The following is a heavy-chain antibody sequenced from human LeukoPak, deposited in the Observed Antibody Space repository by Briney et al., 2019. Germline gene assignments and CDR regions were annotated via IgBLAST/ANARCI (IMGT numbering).Heavy chain of an antibody. J-gene: IGHJ3*02. CDR3: ARQAYGSHFDAFDI. Sequence: GGSLRLSCAASGFTVSSNYMSWVRQAPGKGLEWVSAIYSGGSTYYADSVKGRFTISRDNSKNTLYLQMNSLRAEDTAIYYCARQAYGSHFDAFDIWGQGTMVTVSS. D-gene: IGHD3-22*01. V-gene: IGHV3-53*01. CDR1: GFTVSSNY. CDR2: IYSGGST.